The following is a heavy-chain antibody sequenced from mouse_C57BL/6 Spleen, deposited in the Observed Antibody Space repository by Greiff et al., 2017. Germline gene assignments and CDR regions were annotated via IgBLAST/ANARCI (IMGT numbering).Heavy chain of an antibody. J-gene: IGHJ4*01. D-gene: IGHD1-1*01. CDR3: ARPYGSSLYYYAMDY. CDR1: GFTFSDYG. Sequence: EVKLVESGGGLVKPGGSLKLSRAASGFTFSDYGMHWVRQAPEKGLEWVAYISSGSSTIYYADTVKGRFTISRDNAKNTLFLQMTSLRSEDTAMYYCARPYGSSLYYYAMDYWGQGTSVTVSS. V-gene: IGHV5-17*01. CDR2: ISSGSSTI.